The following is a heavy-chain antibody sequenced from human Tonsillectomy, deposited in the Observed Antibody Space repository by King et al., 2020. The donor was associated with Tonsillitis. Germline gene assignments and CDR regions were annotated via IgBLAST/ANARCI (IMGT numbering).Heavy chain of an antibody. J-gene: IGHJ3*02. CDR3: SSFSSEIYTFHI. D-gene: IGHD6-6*01. CDR1: GDSISSGSYY. CDR2: MHTTGST. Sequence: VQLQESGPGLVKPSQTLSLTCTVSGDSISSGSYYWSWIRQPAGKGLEGIGQMHTTGSTNYNPPLKSRVTISGNTSKNQFSLKLSSVTAADTAFYYFSSFSSEIYTFHIWGQGTMATVSS. V-gene: IGHV4-61*02.